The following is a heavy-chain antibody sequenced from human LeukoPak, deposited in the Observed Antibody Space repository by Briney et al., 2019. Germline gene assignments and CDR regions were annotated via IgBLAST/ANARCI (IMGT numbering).Heavy chain of an antibody. D-gene: IGHD5-12*01. V-gene: IGHV6-1*01. CDR3: AASGGEIDSGYDFIYYYTDV. CDR1: GCSVSSNSAA. CDR2: TYYRSKWYN. J-gene: IGHJ6*03. Sequence: SQTLSLICAISGCSVSSNSAAWNWIRQSQSRGLDWLARTYYRSKWYNDYAVSVKSRITINPDTSKNQFSLQLNSVTPEDTAVYYCAASGGEIDSGYDFIYYYTDVWGKGTTVTVSS.